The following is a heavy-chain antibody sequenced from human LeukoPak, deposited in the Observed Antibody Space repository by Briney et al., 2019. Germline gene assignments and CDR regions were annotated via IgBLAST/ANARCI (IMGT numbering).Heavy chain of an antibody. CDR3: ATSRDFYDTSGYYPYYFDC. V-gene: IGHV3-30*03. J-gene: IGHJ4*02. D-gene: IGHD3-22*01. Sequence: PGGSLRLSCAASGFTFSTYGMHWVRQAPDKGLEWVAVMPNDRRNNYYAESVKGRFTISRDNPKNTLYLQMNSLRTEDTAVYYCATSRDFYDTSGYYPYYFDCWGQGTLVTVSS. CDR2: MPNDRRNN. CDR1: GFTFSTYG.